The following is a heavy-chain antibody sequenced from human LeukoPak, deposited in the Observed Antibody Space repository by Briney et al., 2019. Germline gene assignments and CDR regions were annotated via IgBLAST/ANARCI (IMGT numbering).Heavy chain of an antibody. CDR1: GGSISSHY. J-gene: IGHJ4*02. V-gene: IGHV4-59*11. Sequence: PSETLSLTCTVSGGSISSHYWSWIRQPPGKGLEWIGYIYYSGSTNYNPSLKSRVTISVDTSKNQFSLKQSSVTAADTAVYYCARGGEAFDYWGQGTLVTVSS. CDR3: ARGGEAFDY. CDR2: IYYSGST. D-gene: IGHD3-16*01.